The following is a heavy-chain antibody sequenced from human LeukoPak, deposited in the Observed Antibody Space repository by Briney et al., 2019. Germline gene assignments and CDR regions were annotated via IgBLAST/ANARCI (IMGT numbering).Heavy chain of an antibody. CDR2: ISWNSGSI. CDR3: AKDMGGYSYGSPFDY. Sequence: GGSLRLSCAASGFTFDDYAMHWVRQAPGKGLEWVSGISWNSGSIGYADSVKGRFTISRDNAKNSLYQQMNSLRAEDTALYYCAKDMGGYSYGSPFDYWGQGTLVTVSS. D-gene: IGHD5-18*01. J-gene: IGHJ4*02. CDR1: GFTFDDYA. V-gene: IGHV3-9*01.